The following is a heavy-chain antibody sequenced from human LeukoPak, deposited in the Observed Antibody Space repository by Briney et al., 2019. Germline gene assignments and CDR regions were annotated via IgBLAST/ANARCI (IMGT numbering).Heavy chain of an antibody. J-gene: IGHJ6*03. Sequence: AGGSLRLSCAASGFTFDDYGMSWVRQAPGKGLEWVSGINWNGGSTGYADSVKGRFTISRDNAKNSLYLQMNSLRAEDTAVYYCARGYGDSDLYYYYYMDVWGKGATVTISS. CDR1: GFTFDDYG. CDR3: ARGYGDSDLYYYYYMDV. V-gene: IGHV3-20*04. CDR2: INWNGGST. D-gene: IGHD4-17*01.